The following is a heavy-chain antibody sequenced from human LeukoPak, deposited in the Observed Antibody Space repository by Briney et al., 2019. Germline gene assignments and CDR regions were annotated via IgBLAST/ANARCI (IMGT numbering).Heavy chain of an antibody. CDR1: GYTFTSYY. CDR2: INPSGGRT. CDR3: ARGPQILYDAFDI. V-gene: IGHV1-46*01. Sequence: RASVKVSCKASGYTFTSYYMHWVRQAPGQGLEWMGIINPSGGRTSYAQKFQGRVAMTRDTSTSTVYMELSSLRSEDTAVYYCARGPQILYDAFDIWGQGTMVTVSS. J-gene: IGHJ3*02. D-gene: IGHD2-15*01.